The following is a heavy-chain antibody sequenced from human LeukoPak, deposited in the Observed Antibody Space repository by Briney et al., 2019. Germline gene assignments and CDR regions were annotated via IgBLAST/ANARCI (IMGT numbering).Heavy chain of an antibody. V-gene: IGHV3-48*03. CDR1: GFTFTNYE. CDR3: ARRDYYGSGSPDF. J-gene: IGHJ4*02. CDR2: ISSSGRTT. Sequence: PGGSLRLSCAASGFTFTNYEMNWVRQAPGKGLEWVSYISSSGRTTYYADSVKGRFTISRDNAKKSLYLQMNSLRAEDTALYYCARRDYYGSGSPDFWGQGTPVTVSS. D-gene: IGHD3-10*01.